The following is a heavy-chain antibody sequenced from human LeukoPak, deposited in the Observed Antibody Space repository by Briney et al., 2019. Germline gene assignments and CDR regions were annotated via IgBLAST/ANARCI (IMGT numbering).Heavy chain of an antibody. D-gene: IGHD1-26*01. V-gene: IGHV4-38-2*02. CDR1: GYSISSGYY. CDR3: ARSLSGSSGAISY. Sequence: SETLSLTCTVSGYSISSGYYWGWIRQPPGKGLEWIGSIYHSESTYYNPFLKSRVTISVDTSKNQFSLKLSSVTAADTAVYYCARSLSGSSGAISYWGQGTLVTVSS. J-gene: IGHJ4*02. CDR2: IYHSEST.